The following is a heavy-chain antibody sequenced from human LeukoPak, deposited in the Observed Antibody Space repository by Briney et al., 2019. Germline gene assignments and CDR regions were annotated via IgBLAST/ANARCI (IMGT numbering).Heavy chain of an antibody. Sequence: GGSLRLSCAASGFTFSSYWMSWVRQVPGKGLEWVANIKQDGSEKYYVDSVKGRFTISRDNAKNSLYLQMNSLRAEDTAVYYCARDVYYDFWSGYSDFDYWGQGTLVTVSS. CDR1: GFTFSSYW. CDR2: IKQDGSEK. D-gene: IGHD3-3*01. V-gene: IGHV3-7*01. CDR3: ARDVYYDFWSGYSDFDY. J-gene: IGHJ4*02.